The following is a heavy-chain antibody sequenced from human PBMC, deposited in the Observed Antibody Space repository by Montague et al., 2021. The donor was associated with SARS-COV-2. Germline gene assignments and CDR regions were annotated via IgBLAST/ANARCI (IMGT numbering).Heavy chain of an antibody. J-gene: IGHJ4*02. D-gene: IGHD3-22*01. Sequence: CAISGDSVPSNSPAWNSIRHSPSRHLEWLGRTYYRSKWYNDYAVSVKSRITINPDTSKNQFSLHLNSVTPEDTAAYYCARGSSGYYTPRPFDYWGQGTLVTVTS. CDR2: TYYRSKWYN. V-gene: IGHV6-1*01. CDR1: GDSVPSNSPA. CDR3: ARGSSGYYTPRPFDY.